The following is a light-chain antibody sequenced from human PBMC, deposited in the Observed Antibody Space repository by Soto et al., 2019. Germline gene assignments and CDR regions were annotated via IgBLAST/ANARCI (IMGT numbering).Light chain of an antibody. Sequence: QSALTQPASVSGSPGQSITISCTGTSSDVGGYNYVSWYQQHPGKAPELMIYDVNNRPSGISNRFSGSKSGNTASLTISGRQAEDEADYYCSSYTSSSPVVFGGGTKLTVL. J-gene: IGLJ2*01. CDR3: SSYTSSSPVV. V-gene: IGLV2-14*03. CDR2: DVN. CDR1: SSDVGGYNY.